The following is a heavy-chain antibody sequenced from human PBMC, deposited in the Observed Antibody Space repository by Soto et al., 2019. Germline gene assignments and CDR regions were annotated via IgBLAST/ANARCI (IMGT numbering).Heavy chain of an antibody. D-gene: IGHD2-21*02. Sequence: QVQLVESGGGVVQPGRSLRLSCAASGFTFSSYAMHWVRQAPGKGLEWVAVISYDRSNRYYADSVKGRFTISRDNSKNTLYLQMNSLRAEDTAVYYCARDRGYCGGDCFVSWYFDLRGRGTLVTVSS. CDR1: GFTFSSYA. J-gene: IGHJ2*01. CDR3: ARDRGYCGGDCFVSWYFDL. V-gene: IGHV3-30-3*01. CDR2: ISYDRSNR.